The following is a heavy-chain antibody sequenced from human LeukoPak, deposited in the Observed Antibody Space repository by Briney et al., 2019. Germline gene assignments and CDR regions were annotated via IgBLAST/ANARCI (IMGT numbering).Heavy chain of an antibody. Sequence: GGSLRLSCAASGFTFSSYSMNWVRQAPGKGLEWVSSISSSSSYIYYADSVKGRFTISRDNAKNSLYLQMNSLRAEDTAVYYCARDGDYYGSGSYNFDYWGQGTLVTVSS. D-gene: IGHD3-10*01. CDR2: ISSSSSYI. V-gene: IGHV3-21*01. CDR1: GFTFSSYS. J-gene: IGHJ4*02. CDR3: ARDGDYYGSGSYNFDY.